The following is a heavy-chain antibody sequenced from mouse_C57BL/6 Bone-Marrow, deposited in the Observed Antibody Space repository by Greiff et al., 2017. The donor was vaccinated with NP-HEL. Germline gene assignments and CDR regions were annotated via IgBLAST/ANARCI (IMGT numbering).Heavy chain of an antibody. J-gene: IGHJ1*03. Sequence: VQLKQSGPELVKPGDSVKISCKASGYSFTGYFMNWVMQSHGKSLEWIGRINPYNGDTFYNQKFKGKATLTVDKSSSTAHMELRSLTSEDSAVYYCARSPAYGSSYGYFDVWGTGTTVTVSS. V-gene: IGHV1-20*01. CDR3: ARSPAYGSSYGYFDV. CDR2: INPYNGDT. CDR1: GYSFTGYF. D-gene: IGHD1-1*01.